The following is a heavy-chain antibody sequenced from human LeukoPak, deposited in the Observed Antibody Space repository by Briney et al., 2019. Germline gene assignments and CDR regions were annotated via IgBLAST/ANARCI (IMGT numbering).Heavy chain of an antibody. J-gene: IGHJ4*02. V-gene: IGHV1-2*02. D-gene: IGHD6-13*01. CDR2: INPNSGGT. Sequence: ASVKVSCKASGYTFTGYYMHWVRQAPGQGLEWMGWINPNSGGTNYAQKFQGRVTMTRGTSISTAYMELSRLRSDDTAVYYCARDGRNSSSWYPFDYWGQGTLVTVSS. CDR1: GYTFTGYY. CDR3: ARDGRNSSSWYPFDY.